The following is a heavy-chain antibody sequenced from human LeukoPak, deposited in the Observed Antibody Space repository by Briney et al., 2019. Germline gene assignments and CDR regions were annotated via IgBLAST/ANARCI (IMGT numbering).Heavy chain of an antibody. V-gene: IGHV3-30*18. D-gene: IGHD5-18*01. Sequence: GGSLRLSRAGSGFSFSSYGMHWVRQAPGKGLEWVAVISYDGSNKYYADSVKGRFTISRDNSKNTLYLQMNSLRAEDTAVYYCAKDGVDTAMVWVDYWGQGTPVTVSS. CDR3: AKDGVDTAMVWVDY. CDR1: GFSFSSYG. J-gene: IGHJ4*02. CDR2: ISYDGSNK.